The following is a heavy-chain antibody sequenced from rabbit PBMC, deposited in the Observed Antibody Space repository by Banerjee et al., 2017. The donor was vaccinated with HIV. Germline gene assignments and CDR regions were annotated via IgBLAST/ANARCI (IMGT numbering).Heavy chain of an antibody. CDR3: VREAGYGAYGDANL. J-gene: IGHJ4*01. V-gene: IGHV1S7*01. CDR2: IVPIFGVT. D-gene: IGHD6-1*01. CDR1: GFDFSSYY. Sequence: QSLEESGGGLVQPEGSLTLSCTVSGFDFSSYYMSWVRQAPGKGLEWIGYIVPIFGVTYYATWVNGRFTISSHNAQNTLYLQLNSLTAADTATYFCVREAGYGAYGDANLWGPGTLVTVS.